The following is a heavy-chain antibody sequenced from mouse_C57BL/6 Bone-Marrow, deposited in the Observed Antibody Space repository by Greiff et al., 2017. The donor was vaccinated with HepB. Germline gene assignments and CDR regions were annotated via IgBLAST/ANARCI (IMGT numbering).Heavy chain of an antibody. V-gene: IGHV1-15*01. CDR2: IDPETGGT. CDR3: ARERGHYAMDY. CDR1: GYTFTDYE. Sequence: QVQLQQSGAELVRPGASVTLSCKASGYTFTDYEMHWVKQTPVHGLEWIGAIDPETGGTAYNQKFKGKAILTADKSSSTAYMELRSLTSEDSAVYFCARERGHYAMDYWGQGTSVTVSS. J-gene: IGHJ4*01.